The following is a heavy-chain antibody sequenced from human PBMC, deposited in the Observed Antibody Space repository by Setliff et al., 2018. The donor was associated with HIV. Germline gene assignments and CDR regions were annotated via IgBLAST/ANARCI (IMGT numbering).Heavy chain of an antibody. CDR3: AREESTEDYGSGSYGPTFPPPLIY. J-gene: IGHJ4*02. Sequence: PSETLSLTCAVYYDGSFNGYYWSWIRQPPGKGLEWIAEINHSGMTNYNSSLKRRVTMSVDTSKNQVSLKLSSVTAADTAVYYCAREESTEDYGSGSYGPTFPPPLIYWGQGTLVTVSS. CDR1: DGSFNGYY. CDR2: INHSGMT. D-gene: IGHD3-10*01. V-gene: IGHV4-34*01.